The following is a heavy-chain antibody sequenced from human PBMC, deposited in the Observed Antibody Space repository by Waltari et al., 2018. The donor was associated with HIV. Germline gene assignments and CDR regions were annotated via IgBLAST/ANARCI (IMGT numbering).Heavy chain of an antibody. D-gene: IGHD3-10*01. V-gene: IGHV4-4*07. CDR1: DDSIGFYY. J-gene: IGHJ6*02. CDR3: ARGSGYGSGRMDV. Sequence: QVQLQESGPGLVKPSETLSLTCSVSDDSIGFYYWNWIRQSAGKGLEWIGRIYTSGSTHYNPSLKSRVTMSLGTSKNQFSLKLSSVTAADTATYYCARGSGYGSGRMDVWGQGTTVTVSS. CDR2: IYTSGST.